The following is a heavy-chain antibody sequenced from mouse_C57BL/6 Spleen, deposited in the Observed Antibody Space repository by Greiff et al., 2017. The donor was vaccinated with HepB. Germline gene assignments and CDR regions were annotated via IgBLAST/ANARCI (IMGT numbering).Heavy chain of an antibody. Sequence: VQLQQSGPELVKPGASVKISCKASGYTFTDYYMNWVKQSHGKSLEWIGDINPNNGGTSYNQKFKGKATLTVDKSSSTAYMELRSLTSEDSAVYYCARSGNYGIFAYWGQGTLVTVSA. J-gene: IGHJ3*01. D-gene: IGHD2-1*01. CDR1: GYTFTDYY. CDR2: INPNNGGT. CDR3: ARSGNYGIFAY. V-gene: IGHV1-26*01.